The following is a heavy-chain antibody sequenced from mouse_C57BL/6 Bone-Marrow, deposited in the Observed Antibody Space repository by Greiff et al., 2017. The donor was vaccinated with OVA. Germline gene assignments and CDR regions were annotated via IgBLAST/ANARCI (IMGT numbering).Heavy chain of an antibody. D-gene: IGHD2-13*01. V-gene: IGHV1-82*01. CDR3: ARWVKGYFAY. J-gene: IGHJ2*01. Sequence: VMLVESGPELVKPGASVKISCKASGYAFSSSWMNWVKQRPGKGLEWIGRIYPGDGDTNYNGKFKGKATLTADKYSSTAYMQLSSLTSEDSAVYVGARWVKGYFAYWGQGTTLTVSA. CDR2: IYPGDGDT. CDR1: GYAFSSSW.